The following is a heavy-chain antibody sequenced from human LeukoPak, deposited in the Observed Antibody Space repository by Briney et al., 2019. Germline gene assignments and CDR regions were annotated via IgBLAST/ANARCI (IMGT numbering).Heavy chain of an antibody. V-gene: IGHV3-9*01. CDR2: ISWNSGSI. CDR1: GFTFDDYA. CDR3: AKGRKTGAGTPRSYFDY. J-gene: IGHJ4*02. Sequence: PGRSLRLSCAASGFTFDDYAMHWVRQAPGKGLEWVSGISWNSGSIGYADSVKGRFTISRDNAKNSLYLQMNSLRAEDTALYYCAKGRKTGAGTPRSYFDYWGQGTLVTVSS. D-gene: IGHD6-13*01.